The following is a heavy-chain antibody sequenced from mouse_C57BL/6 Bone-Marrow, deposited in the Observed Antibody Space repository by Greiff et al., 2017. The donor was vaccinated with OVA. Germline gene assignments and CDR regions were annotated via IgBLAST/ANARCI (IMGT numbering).Heavy chain of an antibody. D-gene: IGHD2-3*01. V-gene: IGHV14-1*01. J-gene: IGHJ2*01. CDR1: GFNIKDYY. Sequence: DVKLQESGAELVRPGASVKLSCTASGFNIKDYYMHWVKQRPEQGLEWIGRIDPEDGDTEYAPKFQGKATMTADPSSNTAYLQISSLTSEDTAVYYCTSDGYSVDYWGQGTTLTVSS. CDR2: IDPEDGDT. CDR3: TSDGYSVDY.